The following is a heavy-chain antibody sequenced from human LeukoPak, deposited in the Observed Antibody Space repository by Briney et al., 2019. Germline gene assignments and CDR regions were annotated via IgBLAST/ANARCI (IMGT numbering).Heavy chain of an antibody. D-gene: IGHD6-19*01. J-gene: IGHJ3*02. CDR2: IYYSGST. CDR1: GGSISSCY. CDR3: AGCGWYLFNAFDI. V-gene: IGHV4-59*01. Sequence: SETLSLTCTVSGGSISSCYWSWIRQPPGKGLEWIGYIYYSGSTNYNPSLKSRVTISVDTSKNQFSLKLSSVTAADTAVYYCAGCGWYLFNAFDIWGQGTMVTVSS.